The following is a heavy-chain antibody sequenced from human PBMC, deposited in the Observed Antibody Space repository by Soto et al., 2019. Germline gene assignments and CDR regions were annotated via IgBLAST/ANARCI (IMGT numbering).Heavy chain of an antibody. V-gene: IGHV3-53*01. CDR3: ARGKSTDAYNPLGY. D-gene: IGHD1-1*01. CDR1: GFTVSNYY. Sequence: GGSLRLSCAASGFTVSNYYMTWVRQAPVRGLQWVSGIYSAGPTYYADSVKGRFTISRDESKNSLFLQMDNLRAEDTATYSCARGKSTDAYNPLGYWGPGTLVTVSS. J-gene: IGHJ4*02. CDR2: IYSAGPT.